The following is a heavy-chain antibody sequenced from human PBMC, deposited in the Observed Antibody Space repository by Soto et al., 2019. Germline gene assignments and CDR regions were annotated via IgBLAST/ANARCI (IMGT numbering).Heavy chain of an antibody. J-gene: IGHJ4*02. CDR3: ASQAGSVRGVIILDY. D-gene: IGHD3-10*01. V-gene: IGHV1-69*01. CDR1: EGTFSSYA. Sequence: QVPLVQSGAEVKKPGSSVKVSCKASEGTFSSYAISWVRQAPGQGLEWMGGIIPIFGTANYAQKFQGRVTITADESTSTAYMELSSLRSEDTAVYYCASQAGSVRGVIILDYWGQGTLVTVSS. CDR2: IIPIFGTA.